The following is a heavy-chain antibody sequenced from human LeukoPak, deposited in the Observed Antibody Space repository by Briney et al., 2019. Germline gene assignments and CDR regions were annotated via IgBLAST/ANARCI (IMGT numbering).Heavy chain of an antibody. D-gene: IGHD6-19*01. CDR2: IYYSGST. J-gene: IGHJ6*02. CDR1: GGSISSYY. CDR3: ARGPGSSGWTYYYYGMDV. Sequence: SSETLSLTCTVSGGSISSYYWSWIRQPPGKGLEWIGYIYYSGSTNYNPSLKSRVTISVDTSKNQFSLKLSSVTAADTAVYYCARGPGSSGWTYYYYGMDVWGQGTTVTVSS. V-gene: IGHV4-59*08.